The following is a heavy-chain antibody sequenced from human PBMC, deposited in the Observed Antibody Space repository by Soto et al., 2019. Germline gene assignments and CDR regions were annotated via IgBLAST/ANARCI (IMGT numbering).Heavy chain of an antibody. Sequence: QVQLVQSGAEVKKPGSSVKVSCKASGGTFSSYATSWVRQAPGQGLEWMGGIIPIFGTANYAQKFQGRVTITADESTSTAYMELSSLRSEDTAVYYCARVKGYCSGGSCYSPYYYGMDVWGQGTTVTVSS. D-gene: IGHD2-15*01. CDR1: GGTFSSYA. J-gene: IGHJ6*02. V-gene: IGHV1-69*01. CDR2: IIPIFGTA. CDR3: ARVKGYCSGGSCYSPYYYGMDV.